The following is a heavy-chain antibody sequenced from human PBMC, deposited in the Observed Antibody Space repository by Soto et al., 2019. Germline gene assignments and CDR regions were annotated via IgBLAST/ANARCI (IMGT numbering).Heavy chain of an antibody. CDR2: IYFSGNT. CDR1: GGSIISFY. J-gene: IGHJ5*02. V-gene: IGHV4-59*08. D-gene: IGHD2-2*01. Sequence: SETLSLTCTFSGGSIISFYWIWIRQPPGKGLEWIGYIYFSGNTNYNPSLRSRVTISVDTSKNQFSLKLSSVTAADTAVYYCARHLGFCSATTCNSWFGPWGQGTLVTVSS. CDR3: ARHLGFCSATTCNSWFGP.